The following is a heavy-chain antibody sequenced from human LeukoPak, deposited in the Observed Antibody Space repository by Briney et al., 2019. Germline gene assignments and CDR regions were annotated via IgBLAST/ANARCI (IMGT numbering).Heavy chain of an antibody. CDR3: AREGSRREFHC. D-gene: IGHD1-26*01. Sequence: GGSLTLSCAASGFSFDNDALCWVCQSPRKGLEWVSGGNWDGGRTGYADSLKSRFTISRDNTKNSLCSQMISPLDVETTRDYCAREGSRREFHCWGQGTLLTVSS. J-gene: IGHJ4*02. CDR1: GFSFDNDA. CDR2: GNWDGGRT. V-gene: IGHV3-20*04.